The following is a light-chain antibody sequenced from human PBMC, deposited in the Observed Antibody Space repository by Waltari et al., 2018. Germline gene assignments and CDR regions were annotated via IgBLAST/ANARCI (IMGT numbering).Light chain of an antibody. Sequence: QLTQSPSSLSASVGDRVTITCRASQGISSYLAWNQQKPGKAPKLLIYAASTLQSGVPSRFSGSGSGTDFTLTISSLQPEDFATYYCQQRNSYPITFGGGTKVEIK. CDR1: QGISSY. CDR3: QQRNSYPIT. CDR2: AAS. J-gene: IGKJ4*01. V-gene: IGKV1-9*01.